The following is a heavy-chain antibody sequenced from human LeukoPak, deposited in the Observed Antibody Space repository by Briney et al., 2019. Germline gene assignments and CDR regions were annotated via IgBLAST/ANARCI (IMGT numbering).Heavy chain of an antibody. CDR3: ARECSGGSCQLDY. J-gene: IGHJ4*02. CDR2: IYDSGST. CDR1: GGSIGSSYYY. D-gene: IGHD2-15*01. V-gene: IGHV4-39*01. Sequence: KSSETLSLTCTVSGGSIGSSYYYWGWIRQPPGKGLEWIGSIYDSGSTYYNPSLKSRVTISVDTSKNQFSLKLNSVAAADTAVYYCARECSGGSCQLDYWGQGTLVTVSS.